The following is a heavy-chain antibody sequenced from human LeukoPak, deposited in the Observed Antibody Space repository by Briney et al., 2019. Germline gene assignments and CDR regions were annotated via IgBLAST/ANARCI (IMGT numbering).Heavy chain of an antibody. Sequence: SETLSLTCAVYGGSFSGYYWSWIRQPPGKGLEWIGEINHSGSTNYNPSLESRVTISVDTSKNQFSLKLSSVTAADTAVYYCARGQVGAAFDYWGQGTLVTVSS. V-gene: IGHV4-34*01. CDR1: GGSFSGYY. J-gene: IGHJ4*02. CDR2: INHSGST. D-gene: IGHD1-26*01. CDR3: ARGQVGAAFDY.